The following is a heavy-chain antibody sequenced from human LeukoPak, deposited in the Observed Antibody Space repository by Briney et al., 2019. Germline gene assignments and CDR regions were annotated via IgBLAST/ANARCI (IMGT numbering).Heavy chain of an antibody. CDR3: AKVVRVASVLLWFGELLFDY. CDR2: ISGSGGST. Sequence: PGGSLRLSCAASGFTFSSYAMHWVRQAPGKGLEWVSAISGSGGSTYYADSVKGRFTISRDNSKNTLYLQMNSLRAEDTAVYYCAKVVRVASVLLWFGELLFDYWGQGTLVTVSS. V-gene: IGHV3-23*01. D-gene: IGHD3-10*01. CDR1: GFTFSSYA. J-gene: IGHJ4*02.